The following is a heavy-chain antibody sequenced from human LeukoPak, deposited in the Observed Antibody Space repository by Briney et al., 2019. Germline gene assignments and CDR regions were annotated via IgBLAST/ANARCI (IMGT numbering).Heavy chain of an antibody. V-gene: IGHV3-23*01. CDR1: GFTFSSYA. Sequence: GGSLRLSCAASGFTFSSYAMSWVRQAPGKGLEWVSTISGSGGSTYYADSVKGRFTISRDNSKNTLYLQMNSLRAEDTAVYYCAKDRFVIVPAALYFDYWGQGALVTVSS. J-gene: IGHJ4*02. D-gene: IGHD2-2*01. CDR2: ISGSGGST. CDR3: AKDRFVIVPAALYFDY.